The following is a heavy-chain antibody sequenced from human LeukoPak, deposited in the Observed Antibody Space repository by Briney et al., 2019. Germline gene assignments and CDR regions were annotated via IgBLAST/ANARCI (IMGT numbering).Heavy chain of an antibody. CDR2: INHSGST. D-gene: IGHD2-15*01. V-gene: IGHV4-34*01. CDR1: GGSFSGYY. J-gene: IGHJ4*02. Sequence: SETLSLTCAVYGGSFSGYYWSWTRQPPGKGLEWIGEINHSGSTNYNPSLKSRVTISVDTSKNQFSLKLSSVTAADTAVYYCARDLGGGNFDYWGQGTLVTVSS. CDR3: ARDLGGGNFDY.